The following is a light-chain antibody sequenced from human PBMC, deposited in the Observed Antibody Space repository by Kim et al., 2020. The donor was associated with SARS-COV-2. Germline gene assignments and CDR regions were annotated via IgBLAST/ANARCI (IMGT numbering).Light chain of an antibody. CDR2: AAS. CDR1: QTITGY. J-gene: IGKJ2*01. Sequence: SASVASTVTITFRASQTITGYLNWYQQKPGKAPKLLIYAASTLQSGVPSRFSGGGSGTGFTLTITSVQPADFATYYCQQSYSTPYTFGQGTKLEI. V-gene: IGKV1-39*01. CDR3: QQSYSTPYT.